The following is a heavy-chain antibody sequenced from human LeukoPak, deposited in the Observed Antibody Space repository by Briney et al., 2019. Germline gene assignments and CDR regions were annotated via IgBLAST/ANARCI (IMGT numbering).Heavy chain of an antibody. CDR1: GGSFSGYY. Sequence: PSETLSLTCAVYGGSFSGYYWSWIRQPPGKGLEWIGEINHSGSTNYNPSLKSRVTISVDTSKNQFSLKLSSVTAADTAVYYCARHIWGLDPWGQGTLVTVSS. CDR3: ARHIWGLDP. V-gene: IGHV4-34*01. D-gene: IGHD3-16*01. CDR2: INHSGST. J-gene: IGHJ5*02.